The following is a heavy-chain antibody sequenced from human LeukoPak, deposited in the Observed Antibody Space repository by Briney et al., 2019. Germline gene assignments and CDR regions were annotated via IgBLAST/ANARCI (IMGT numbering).Heavy chain of an antibody. Sequence: SETLSLTCTVSGGSISSSYWNCIRQPPGKGLEWLGNIYNSGTTDYNPSLKSRVTISLDTSKNQIYLKLSSVTAADTAVYYCARDKGPYWYFELWGRGTLVTVSS. CDR1: GGSISSSY. J-gene: IGHJ2*01. CDR2: IYNSGTT. V-gene: IGHV4-59*01. CDR3: ARDKGPYWYFEL.